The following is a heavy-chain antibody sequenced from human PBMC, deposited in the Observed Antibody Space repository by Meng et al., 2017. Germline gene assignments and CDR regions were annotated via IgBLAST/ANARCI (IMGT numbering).Heavy chain of an antibody. V-gene: IGHV3-15*01. CDR2: IKSKTDGGTT. J-gene: IGHJ4*02. CDR3: TTGAFHY. CDR1: GFTFSSYS. Sequence: VRLVESGGGLVKAGGSLRLSLAASGFTFSSYSMNWVRQAPGRGLEWVGRIKSKTDGGTTDYAAPVKGRFTISRDDSKNWLYLQMNSLKTEDTAVYYCTTGAFHYWGQGTLVTVSS.